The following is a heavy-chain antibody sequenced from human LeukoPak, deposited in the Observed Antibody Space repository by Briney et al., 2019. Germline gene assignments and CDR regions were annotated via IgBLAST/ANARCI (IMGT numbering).Heavy chain of an antibody. V-gene: IGHV4-34*01. D-gene: IGHD3-3*01. CDR1: GGSFSGYY. CDR2: INHSGST. Sequence: PSETLSLTCAVYGGSFSGYYWSWIRQPPGKGLEWIGEINHSGSTNYNPSLKSRVTISVDTSKNQFSLKLSSVTAADTAVYYCARGPLFWSGYPFDYWGQGTLVTVSS. J-gene: IGHJ4*02. CDR3: ARGPLFWSGYPFDY.